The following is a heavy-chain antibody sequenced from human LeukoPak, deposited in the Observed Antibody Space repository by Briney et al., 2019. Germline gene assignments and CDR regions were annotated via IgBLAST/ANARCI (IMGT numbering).Heavy chain of an antibody. D-gene: IGHD4-17*01. CDR2: IYYSGST. V-gene: IGHV4-59*01. CDR1: GGSISSYY. CDR3: AREAQTDYGDYVDDAFDI. J-gene: IGHJ3*02. Sequence: SETLSLTCTVSGGSISSYYWSWIRQPPGKGLEWIGYIYYSGSTNYNPSLKSRVTISVDTSKNQFSLKLSSVTAADTAVYYCAREAQTDYGDYVDDAFDIWGQGTMVTVSS.